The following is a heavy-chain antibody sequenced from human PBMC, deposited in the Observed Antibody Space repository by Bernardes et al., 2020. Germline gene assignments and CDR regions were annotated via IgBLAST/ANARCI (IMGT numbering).Heavy chain of an antibody. V-gene: IGHV3-23*01. CDR3: AKDLRGYGDYDY. J-gene: IGHJ4*02. CDR2: ISGSGGGT. D-gene: IGHD4-17*01. Sequence: GGSLRLSCVASGFIFSSYAMSWVRQAPGKGLEWVSAISGSGGGTYYADSVKGRFTISRDSSKNTLFLQMHSLRAEDTALYYCAKDLRGYGDYDYWGQGTLVTVSS. CDR1: GFIFSSYA.